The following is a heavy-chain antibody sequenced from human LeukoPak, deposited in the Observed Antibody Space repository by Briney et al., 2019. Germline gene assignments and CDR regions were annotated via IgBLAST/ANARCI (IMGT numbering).Heavy chain of an antibody. V-gene: IGHV1-18*01. Sequence: GASVKVSCKASGYTFTSYGISWVRQAPGQGLEWMGWISAYNGNTNYAQKLQGRVTMTTDTSTSTAYMELRSLRSDDTAVYYCARAATLVGATIGMGEFDYFDYWGQGTLVTVSS. D-gene: IGHD1-26*01. CDR2: ISAYNGNT. CDR1: GYTFTSYG. CDR3: ARAATLVGATIGMGEFDYFDY. J-gene: IGHJ4*02.